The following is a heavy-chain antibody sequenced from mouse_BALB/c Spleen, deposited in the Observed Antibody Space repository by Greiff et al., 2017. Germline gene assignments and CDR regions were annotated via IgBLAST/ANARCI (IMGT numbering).Heavy chain of an antibody. CDR2: ISNGGGST. J-gene: IGHJ4*01. CDR3: ARQGLRHAMDY. V-gene: IGHV5-12-2*01. D-gene: IGHD2-4*01. Sequence: EVKLEESGGGLVKPGGSLKLSCAASGFTFSSYTMSWVRQTPEKRLEWVAYISNGGGSTYYPDTVKGRFTISRDNAKNTLYLQMSSLKSEDTAMYYCARQGLRHAMDYWGQGTSVTVSS. CDR1: GFTFSSYT.